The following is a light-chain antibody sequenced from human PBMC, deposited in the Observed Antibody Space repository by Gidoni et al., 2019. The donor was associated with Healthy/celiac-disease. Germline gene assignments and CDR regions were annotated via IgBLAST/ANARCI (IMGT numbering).Light chain of an antibody. V-gene: IGLV2-11*01. CDR2: DVS. CDR3: CSYAGSYTVV. Sequence: SPGQSVTISCTGTSSDVGGYNYVSWYQQHPGKAPKLMIYDVSKRPSGVPYRFSGSKSGNTASLTISGLQAEDEADYYCCSYAGSYTVVFGGGTKLTVL. J-gene: IGLJ2*01. CDR1: SSDVGGYNY.